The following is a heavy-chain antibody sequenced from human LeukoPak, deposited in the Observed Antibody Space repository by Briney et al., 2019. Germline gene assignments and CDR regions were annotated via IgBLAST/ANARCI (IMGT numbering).Heavy chain of an antibody. V-gene: IGHV3-23*01. CDR1: GFTFNNYP. CDR3: ATDHGV. Sequence: GGSLRLSCAASGFTFNNYPMSWVRQASGKGLEWVSAISGSGGSTYYADSVKGRFTISRDNSKNTLYLQMNSLRAEDTAAYYCATDHGVWGKGTTVTVSS. J-gene: IGHJ6*04. CDR2: ISGSGGST.